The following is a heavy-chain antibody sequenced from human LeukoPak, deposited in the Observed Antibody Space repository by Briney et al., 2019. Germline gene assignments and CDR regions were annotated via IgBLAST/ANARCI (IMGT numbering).Heavy chain of an antibody. CDR2: IYSGGST. CDR1: GFAVSSNY. CDR3: VADFDY. Sequence: GGSLRLSCAASGFAVSSNYMSWVRQAPGKGLEWVSVIYSGGSTYYADSVKGRFTISRDNSDNTLYLQMNSLTSDDTAVYYCVADFDYWGQGTLVTVSS. V-gene: IGHV3-53*05. J-gene: IGHJ4*02.